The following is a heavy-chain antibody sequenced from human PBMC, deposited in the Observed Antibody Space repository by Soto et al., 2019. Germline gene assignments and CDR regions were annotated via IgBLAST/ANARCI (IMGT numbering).Heavy chain of an antibody. V-gene: IGHV4-59*01. CDR2: VHYRGGT. CDR1: GGFMSSYY. CDR3: IGSSRDFDI. Sequence: QVQLQGSGPGLVKPSATLALTCSVSGGFMSSYYWSWVRQPPGKGLEWIGYVHYRGGTNYKSSLQSRVTMSVGTSKNQFSLKLSSETAADTAVYYCIGSSRDFDIWGQGTMVTVSS. D-gene: IGHD2-15*01. J-gene: IGHJ3*02.